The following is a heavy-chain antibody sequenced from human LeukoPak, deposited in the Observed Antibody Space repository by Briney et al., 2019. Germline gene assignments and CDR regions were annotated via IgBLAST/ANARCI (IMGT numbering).Heavy chain of an antibody. J-gene: IGHJ4*02. Sequence: PSETLSLTCTVSGGSIRSTYWSWIRQPPGKGLEWIGYIYYSGSTNYNPSLKSRVTISVDTSKNQFSLKLSSVTAADTAVYYCARSELLSGPPGGRYYWGQGTLVTVSS. V-gene: IGHV4-59*08. CDR2: IYYSGST. CDR1: GGSIRSTY. CDR3: ARSELLSGPPGGRYY. D-gene: IGHD3-10*01.